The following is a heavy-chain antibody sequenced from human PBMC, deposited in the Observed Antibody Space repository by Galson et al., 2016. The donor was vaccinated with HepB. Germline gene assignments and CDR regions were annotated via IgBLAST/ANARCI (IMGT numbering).Heavy chain of an antibody. Sequence: SLRLSCAASGFTFSNYDMHWVRQAPGKGLEWVSSIYTAGDTYYRDSVEGRFTVSRENGKDSLYLHMKSLRAGDTAVYFCARGSYSSDWYRSSAYDFGMDVWGKGTPVTVSS. V-gene: IGHV3-13*01. CDR2: IYTAGDT. J-gene: IGHJ6*04. CDR3: ARGSYSSDWYRSSAYDFGMDV. D-gene: IGHD6-19*01. CDR1: GFTFSNYD.